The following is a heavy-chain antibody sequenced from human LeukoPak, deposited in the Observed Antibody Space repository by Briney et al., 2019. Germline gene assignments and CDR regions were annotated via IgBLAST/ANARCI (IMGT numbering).Heavy chain of an antibody. CDR2: ISGSGGST. CDR1: GFTFSSYA. V-gene: IGHV3-23*01. CDR3: AKGSPISMYYYDTLAPRSRDY. J-gene: IGHJ4*02. D-gene: IGHD3-22*01. Sequence: PGGSLRLSCAASGFTFSSYAMSWVRQAPGKGLEWVSAISGSGGSTYYADSVKGRFTISRDNSKNTLYLQMNSLRAEDTAVYYCAKGSPISMYYYDTLAPRSRDYWGQGTLVTVSS.